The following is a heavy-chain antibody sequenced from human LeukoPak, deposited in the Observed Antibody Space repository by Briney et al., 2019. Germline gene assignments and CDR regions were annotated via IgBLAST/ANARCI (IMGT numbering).Heavy chain of an antibody. CDR3: AREPYDSSGYYFDY. CDR2: ISSSSSYK. Sequence: GGSLRLSCAASGYTFSSYSMNWVRQAPGKGLEWVSSISSSSSYKYYADSVKGRFTISRDNAKNSLYLQMNSLRAEDTAVYYCAREPYDSSGYYFDYWGQGTLVTVSS. CDR1: GYTFSSYS. D-gene: IGHD3-22*01. J-gene: IGHJ4*02. V-gene: IGHV3-21*01.